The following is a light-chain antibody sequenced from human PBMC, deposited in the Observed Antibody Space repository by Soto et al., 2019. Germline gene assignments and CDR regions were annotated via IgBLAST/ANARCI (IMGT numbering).Light chain of an antibody. J-gene: IGLJ1*01. Sequence: QSVLTQPPSASGTPGQRVTISCSGSNSNIGSNTVNWFQQLPGTAPKLLINTNNQRPSGVPDRFSGSKSGTSASLAVSGLQSEDEADYYCAAWDDSLNGYVFGTGTKLTVL. CDR3: AAWDDSLNGYV. CDR1: NSNIGSNT. V-gene: IGLV1-44*01. CDR2: TNN.